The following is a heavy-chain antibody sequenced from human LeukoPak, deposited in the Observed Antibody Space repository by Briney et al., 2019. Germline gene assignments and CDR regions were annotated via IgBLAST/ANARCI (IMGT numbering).Heavy chain of an antibody. CDR1: GFTVSSNY. CDR2: IYSGGST. V-gene: IGHV3-53*01. D-gene: IGHD5-24*01. J-gene: IGHJ5*02. Sequence: GGSLRLSCAASGFTVSSNYMSWVRQAPGKVLEWVSIIYSGGSTYYADSVKGRFTISRDNSKNTLYLQINTLRAEDTAIYYCAKDCGWLHFCSWGQGTLVTVSS. CDR3: AKDCGWLHFCS.